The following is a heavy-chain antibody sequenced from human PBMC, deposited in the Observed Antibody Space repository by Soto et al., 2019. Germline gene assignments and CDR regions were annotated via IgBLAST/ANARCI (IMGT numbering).Heavy chain of an antibody. Sequence: GGSLRLSCAASGFTFSSYAMSWVRQAPGKGLEWVSAISGSGGSTYYADSVKGRFTISRDNSKNTLYLQMNSPRAEDTAVYYCAKTPTQPELRFLEPHWGQGTLVTVSS. CDR1: GFTFSSYA. CDR3: AKTPTQPELRFLEPH. CDR2: ISGSGGST. J-gene: IGHJ1*01. D-gene: IGHD3-3*01. V-gene: IGHV3-23*01.